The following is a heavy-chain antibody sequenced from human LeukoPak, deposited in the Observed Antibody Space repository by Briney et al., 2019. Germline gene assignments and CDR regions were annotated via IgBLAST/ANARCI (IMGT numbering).Heavy chain of an antibody. V-gene: IGHV3-23*01. D-gene: IGHD3-16*01. CDR2: ISGTADSK. Sequence: PGGSLRLSCAASRFTFRNYAMSWVRQAPGRGLEWLSIISGTADSKYYADSVKGRFTISRYNPRSTLYLEMKSLRAEDTAVYYCAKADATIGGAFDALGQGTMVIVSS. CDR3: AKADATIGGAFDA. CDR1: RFTFRNYA. J-gene: IGHJ3*01.